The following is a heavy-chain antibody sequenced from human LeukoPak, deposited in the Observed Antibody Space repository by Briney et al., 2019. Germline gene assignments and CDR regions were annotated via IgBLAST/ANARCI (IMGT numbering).Heavy chain of an antibody. CDR3: ARDTVRYFDWLSGGGIDY. Sequence: ASVKVSCMASGYTFTGYYMHWVRQAPGQGLEWMGWSNPNSGGSNYVQKFQGRVTMTRDTSIRTAYMELSRLRSDDTAVYYCARDTVRYFDWLSGGGIDYWGQGTLVTVSS. J-gene: IGHJ4*02. CDR2: SNPNSGGS. CDR1: GYTFTGYY. D-gene: IGHD3-9*01. V-gene: IGHV1-2*02.